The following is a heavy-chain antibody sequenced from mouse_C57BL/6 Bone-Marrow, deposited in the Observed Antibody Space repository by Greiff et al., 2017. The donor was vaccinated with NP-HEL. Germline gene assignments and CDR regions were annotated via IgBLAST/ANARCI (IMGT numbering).Heavy chain of an antibody. D-gene: IGHD1-1*01. Sequence: DVMLVESGGDLVKPGGSLKLSCAASGFTFSSYGMSWVRQTPDKRLEWVATISSGGSYTYYPDSVKGRFTISRDNAKNTLYLQMSSLKSEDTAMYYCARLLYYYGSSLYAMDYWGQGTSVTVSS. V-gene: IGHV5-6*02. J-gene: IGHJ4*01. CDR1: GFTFSSYG. CDR3: ARLLYYYGSSLYAMDY. CDR2: ISSGGSYT.